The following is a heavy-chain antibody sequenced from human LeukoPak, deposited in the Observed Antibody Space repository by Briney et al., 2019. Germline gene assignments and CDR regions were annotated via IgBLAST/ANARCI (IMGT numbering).Heavy chain of an antibody. J-gene: IGHJ4*02. CDR2: VDPEDGET. CDR1: GYTFTDYY. CDR3: ATLFIPIAAAGKLDY. V-gene: IGHV1-69-2*01. Sequence: ATVKISCKVSGYTFTDYYMHWVQQAPGKGLEWVGLVDPEDGETIYAEKFQGRVTITADTSTGTAYMELSSLRSEDTAVYYCATLFIPIAAAGKLDYWGQGTLVTVSS. D-gene: IGHD6-13*01.